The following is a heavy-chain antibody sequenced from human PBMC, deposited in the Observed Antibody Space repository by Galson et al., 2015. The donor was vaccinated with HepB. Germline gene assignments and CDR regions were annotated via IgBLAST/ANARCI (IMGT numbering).Heavy chain of an antibody. CDR1: GFSLSNARMG. J-gene: IGHJ3*02. D-gene: IGHD5-12*01. CDR2: IFSNDEK. Sequence: PALVKPTQALTLPCTVSGFSLSNARMGVSWLRQPPGKALEWLAHIFSNDEKSYSTSLKSRLTISKDTSKSQVVLTMTNMDPVDTATYYCARNGGYDLSDDAFDIWGQGTMVTVSS. CDR3: ARNGGYDLSDDAFDI. V-gene: IGHV2-26*01.